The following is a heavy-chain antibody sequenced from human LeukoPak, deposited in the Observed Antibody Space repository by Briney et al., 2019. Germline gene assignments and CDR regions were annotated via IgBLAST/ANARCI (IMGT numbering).Heavy chain of an antibody. D-gene: IGHD2-15*01. CDR1: GFTFSSYS. J-gene: IGHJ5*02. Sequence: GGSLRLSCAASGFTFSSYSMNWVRQAPGKGLEWVSYISSSSSTIYYADSVKGRFTISRDNAKNSLYLQMNSLRAEDTAVYYCARSPDRCSGGSCYARLWWFDPWGQGTLVTVSS. CDR3: ARSPDRCSGGSCYARLWWFDP. V-gene: IGHV3-48*01. CDR2: ISSSSSTI.